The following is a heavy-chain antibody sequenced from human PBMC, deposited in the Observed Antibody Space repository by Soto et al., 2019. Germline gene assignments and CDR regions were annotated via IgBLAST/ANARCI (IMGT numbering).Heavy chain of an antibody. CDR2: ISGSGGDT. D-gene: IGHD1-26*01. V-gene: IGHV3-23*01. J-gene: IGHJ4*01. CDR3: SKDPPIVGATGGYFFDS. CDR1: GLTFSRHA. Sequence: LRLSCEASGLTFSRHAMNWVRQAPGKGLEWVSVISGSGGDTYYADSVKGRFTISRDNSKNTVYLQMNSLRVEDTAIYYCSKDPPIVGATGGYFFDSWGHGTLVTVSS.